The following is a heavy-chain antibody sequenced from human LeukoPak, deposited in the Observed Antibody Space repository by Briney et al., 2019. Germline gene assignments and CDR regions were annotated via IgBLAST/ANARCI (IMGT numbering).Heavy chain of an antibody. CDR2: ISAYNGNT. CDR3: ARDRSLYYYDSSGLEGFDP. J-gene: IGHJ5*02. D-gene: IGHD3-22*01. V-gene: IGHV1-18*01. CDR1: GYTFTSYG. Sequence: ASVKVSCKASGYTFTSYGISWVRQAPGQGLEWMGWISAYNGNTNYAQKLQGRVTMTTDTSTSTAYMELRSLRSDDTAVYYCARDRSLYYYDSSGLEGFDPWGQGTLVTVPS.